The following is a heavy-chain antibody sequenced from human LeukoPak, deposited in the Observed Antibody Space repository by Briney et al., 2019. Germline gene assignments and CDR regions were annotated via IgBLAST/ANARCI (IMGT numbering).Heavy chain of an antibody. Sequence: PGGSLRLSCAASGFTFSSHAMHWVRQAPGKGLEWVAVLSYDGSNKNYADSVKGRFTISRDNSKNTLYLQMNSLRAEDTAVYYCARATYYYDSRLDYWGQGTLVSVSS. V-gene: IGHV3-30-3*01. CDR3: ARATYYYDSRLDY. D-gene: IGHD3-22*01. CDR2: LSYDGSNK. J-gene: IGHJ4*02. CDR1: GFTFSSHA.